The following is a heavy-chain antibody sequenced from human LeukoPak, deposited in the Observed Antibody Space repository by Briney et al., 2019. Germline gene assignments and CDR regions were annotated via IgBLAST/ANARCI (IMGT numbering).Heavy chain of an antibody. D-gene: IGHD5-18*01. Sequence: KPSETLSLTCAVSGYSISRGYYWGWIQQPAGKGLEGVGRTYHSGSTYYNPSLKSRVTISVDTSKNQFSLKLSSVTAADTAVYYCATRGYSYGQYYFDYWGQGTLVTVSS. J-gene: IGHJ4*02. CDR3: ATRGYSYGQYYFDY. CDR2: TYHSGST. CDR1: GYSISRGYY. V-gene: IGHV4-38-2*01.